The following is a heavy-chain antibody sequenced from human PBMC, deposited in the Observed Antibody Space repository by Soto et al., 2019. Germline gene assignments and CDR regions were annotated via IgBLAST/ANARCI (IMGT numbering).Heavy chain of an antibody. CDR3: ARLGGSYAVPHFDY. D-gene: IGHD1-26*01. CDR1: GGSVNSDSYY. CDR2: IYYSGTTT. V-gene: IGHV4-61*01. J-gene: IGHJ4*02. Sequence: PSETLSLTCTVSGGSVNSDSYYWTWIRQPPGKGLEWMGYIYYSGTTTNYNPSLKSRVTLSVDTSKNQFSLKLSSVTAADTAVYYCARLGGSYAVPHFDYWGQGTLVTVSS.